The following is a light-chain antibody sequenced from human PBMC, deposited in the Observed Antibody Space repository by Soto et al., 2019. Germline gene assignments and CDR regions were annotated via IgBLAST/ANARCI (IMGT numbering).Light chain of an antibody. CDR2: DAS. J-gene: IGKJ1*01. CDR1: QRISSW. V-gene: IGKV1-5*01. CDR3: QQYNSYSWT. Sequence: DVQMTESPSTLSACIADRVTITCRASQRISSWLAWYQQKPGKAPKLLIYDASSLESGVPSRFSGRGSGTEFTLTISSLQPDDFATYYCQQYNSYSWTFGQGTKVDI.